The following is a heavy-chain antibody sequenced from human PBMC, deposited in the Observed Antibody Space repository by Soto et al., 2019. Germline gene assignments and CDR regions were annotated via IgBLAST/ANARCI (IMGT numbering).Heavy chain of an antibody. J-gene: IGHJ4*02. V-gene: IGHV4-39*01. CDR3: ARRGYYDSSGYVDY. CDR2: IYYSGST. Sequence: QLQLQESGPGLVKPSETLSLTCTVSGGSISSSSYYWGWIRQPPGKGLEWIGSIYYSGSTYYNPSLKSRVTISVDTSKNQFSLKLSSVTAADTAVYYCARRGYYDSSGYVDYWGQGTLVTVSS. D-gene: IGHD3-22*01. CDR1: GGSISSSSYY.